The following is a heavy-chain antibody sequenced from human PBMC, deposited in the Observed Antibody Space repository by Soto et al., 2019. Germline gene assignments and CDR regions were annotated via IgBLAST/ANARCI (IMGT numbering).Heavy chain of an antibody. CDR2: IIPILGIA. CDR3: ARADYIWGSPAYYFDD. Sequence: SVKVSCKASGGTFSSYTISWVRQAPGQGLEWMGRIIPILGIANYAQKFQGRVTITADKSTSTAYMELSSLRSEDTAVYYCARADYIWGSPAYYFDDWGQGTLVTVSS. D-gene: IGHD3-16*01. CDR1: GGTFSSYT. V-gene: IGHV1-69*02. J-gene: IGHJ4*02.